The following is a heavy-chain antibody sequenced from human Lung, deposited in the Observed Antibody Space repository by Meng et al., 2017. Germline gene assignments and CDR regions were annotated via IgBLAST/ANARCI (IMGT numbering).Heavy chain of an antibody. CDR1: GYPFGASW. CDR3: ARDEDISAAGKLFGDY. V-gene: IGHV1-2*06. Sequence: QVRRVQSGPEVKELGASVKLSCKASGYPFGASWILWLRQAPGQGLAWMGRIDPNNDHTQYAQNFQGRVTMTSDTSISTVYMELNGLRSDDTAVYYCARDEDISAAGKLFGDYWGQGTLVTVSS. J-gene: IGHJ4*02. CDR2: IDPNNDHT. D-gene: IGHD6-13*01.